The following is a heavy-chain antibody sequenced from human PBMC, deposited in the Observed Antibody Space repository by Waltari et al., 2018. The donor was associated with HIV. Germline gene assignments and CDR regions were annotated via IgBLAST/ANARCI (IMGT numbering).Heavy chain of an antibody. V-gene: IGHV3-48*01. CDR3: AREEGGGNAYYYYGMDV. D-gene: IGHD3-16*01. Sequence: EVHLVESGGGLVQPGGSLSLSCAASGFNFSYYSLNWVRQAPGKGLEWISYISSSSSTIFYADSVKGRFTISRDNAKNSLYLQLNSLRAEDTAVYYCAREEGGGNAYYYYGMDVWGQGTTVTVSS. J-gene: IGHJ6*02. CDR1: GFNFSYYS. CDR2: ISSSSSTI.